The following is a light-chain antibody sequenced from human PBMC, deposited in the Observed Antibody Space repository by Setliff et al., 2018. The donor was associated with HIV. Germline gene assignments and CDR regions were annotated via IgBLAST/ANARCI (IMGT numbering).Light chain of an antibody. CDR1: NLGSKS. V-gene: IGLV3-21*03. CDR3: QVWDSNTDHVG. CDR2: DDS. Sequence: SYALTQPPSVSVAPGKTARITCGGNNLGSKSVHWYQQKAGQAPVLVVYDDSDRPSGIPERFSGSISGNTATLTITRVEAGDEADYYCQVWDSNTDHVGFGGGTKVTVL. J-gene: IGLJ2*01.